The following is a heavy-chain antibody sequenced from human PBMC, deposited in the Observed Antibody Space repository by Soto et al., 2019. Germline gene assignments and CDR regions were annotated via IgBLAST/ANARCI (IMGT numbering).Heavy chain of an antibody. V-gene: IGHV4-30-2*01. J-gene: IGHJ4*02. Sequence: QLQLQESGSGLVKPSQTLSLTCAVSGGSISSGGYSWSWIRQPPGKGLEWIGYIHHSGSTYYNPSLXGXVXLXXDRSKNQFSLKLSSVTAADTAVYYCARGQVVAAQHWGQGTLVTVSS. D-gene: IGHD2-15*01. CDR2: IHHSGST. CDR1: GGSISSGGYS. CDR3: ARGQVVAAQH.